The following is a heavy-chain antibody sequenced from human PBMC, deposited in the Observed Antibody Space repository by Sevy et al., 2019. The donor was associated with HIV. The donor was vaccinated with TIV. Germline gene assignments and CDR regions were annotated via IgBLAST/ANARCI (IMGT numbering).Heavy chain of an antibody. CDR2: VHFDGNEK. Sequence: GGSLRLSCAASGFSFSSYGMHWVRRPLGKGLEWVAFVHFDGNEKGYADSGKGRFTISRDNSKSTIFLQMDSLRIEDRAIYYCVKDPCSDASCPREYFEHWGQGTLVTVSS. D-gene: IGHD2-15*01. CDR3: VKDPCSDASCPREYFEH. CDR1: GFSFSSYG. J-gene: IGHJ4*02. V-gene: IGHV3-30*02.